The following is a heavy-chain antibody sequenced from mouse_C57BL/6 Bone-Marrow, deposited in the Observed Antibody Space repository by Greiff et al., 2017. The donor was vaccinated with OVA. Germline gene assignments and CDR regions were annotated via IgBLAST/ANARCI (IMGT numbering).Heavy chain of an antibody. CDR2: INPGSGGT. CDR3: ARPALGYFDV. V-gene: IGHV1-54*01. Sequence: QVQLQQSGAELVRPGTSVKVSCKASGYAFTNYLIEWVKQRPGQGLEWIGVINPGSGGTNYNEKFKGKATLTADKSSSTAYMQLSSLTSEDSAVYFCARPALGYFDVWGTGTTVTVSS. J-gene: IGHJ1*03. CDR1: GYAFTNYL.